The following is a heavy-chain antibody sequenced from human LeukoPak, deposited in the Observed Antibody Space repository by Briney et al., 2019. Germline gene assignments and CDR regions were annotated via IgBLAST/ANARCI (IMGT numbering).Heavy chain of an antibody. Sequence: GGSLRLSCAASGFTFSSYSMNWVRQAPGKGLEWVSSISSSSSYIYYADSVKGRFTISRDNAKNSLYLQMNSLRAEDTAVYYCARAESIAAAGYWGQGTLVTVSS. D-gene: IGHD6-13*01. J-gene: IGHJ4*02. CDR3: ARAESIAAAGY. V-gene: IGHV3-21*01. CDR1: GFTFSSYS. CDR2: ISSSSSYI.